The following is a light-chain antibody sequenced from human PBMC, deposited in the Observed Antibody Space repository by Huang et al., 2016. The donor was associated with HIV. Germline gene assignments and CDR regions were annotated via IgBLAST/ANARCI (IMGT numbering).Light chain of an antibody. Sequence: EIILPQSPATLSLSPGARATLSCTASQSVGSYLACYRQKPGQAPRLLIYDASNRATGIPARFSGGGSGTDFTLTIRGLEPDDFAVYFCQQRSNRTPTTFGQGTKVE. J-gene: IGKJ1*01. CDR1: QSVGSY. CDR3: QQRSNRTPTT. CDR2: DAS. V-gene: IGKV3-11*01.